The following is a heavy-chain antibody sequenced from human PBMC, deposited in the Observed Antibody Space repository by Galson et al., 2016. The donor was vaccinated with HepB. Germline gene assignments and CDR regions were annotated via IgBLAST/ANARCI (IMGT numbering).Heavy chain of an antibody. CDR1: GLSVNSLN. CDR3: ASDQAWACDN. J-gene: IGHJ4*02. D-gene: IGHD3-16*01. Sequence: SLRLSCAVSGLSVNSLNMNWVRQAPGKGLEWVSYVSYSGKFIWYADSVKGRFTISRDNAKNSLNLQMNSLRDDDTAVYYCASDQAWACDNWGQGTLVTVSS. V-gene: IGHV3-48*03. CDR2: VSYSGKFI.